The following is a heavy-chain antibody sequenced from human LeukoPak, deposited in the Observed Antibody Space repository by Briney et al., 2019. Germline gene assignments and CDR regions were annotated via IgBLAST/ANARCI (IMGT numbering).Heavy chain of an antibody. J-gene: IGHJ3*02. Sequence: HGGSLRLSCAASGFTFSNYAMHWVRQAPGKGLEWVAVISFDATKEYFGKSVKGRFTISRDNSKSTLFLQMHSLRVEDTALYFCARFKVGSNTTQKYAFDIWGRGTVVTVSS. V-gene: IGHV3-30*01. CDR3: ARFKVGSNTTQKYAFDI. D-gene: IGHD1-26*01. CDR2: ISFDATKE. CDR1: GFTFSNYA.